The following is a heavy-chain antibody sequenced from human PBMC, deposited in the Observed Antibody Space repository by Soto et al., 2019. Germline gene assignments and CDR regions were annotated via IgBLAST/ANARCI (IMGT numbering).Heavy chain of an antibody. Sequence: GGSLRLSCAASGFTFSSYEMNWVRQAPGKGLEWVSYISSSGSTIYYADSVKGRFTISRDNAKNSLYLQMNSLRAEDTAVYYCVRDNRIYYYYGMDVWGQGTTVTVSS. CDR1: GFTFSSYE. CDR3: VRDNRIYYYYGMDV. D-gene: IGHD2-15*01. V-gene: IGHV3-48*03. CDR2: ISSSGSTI. J-gene: IGHJ6*02.